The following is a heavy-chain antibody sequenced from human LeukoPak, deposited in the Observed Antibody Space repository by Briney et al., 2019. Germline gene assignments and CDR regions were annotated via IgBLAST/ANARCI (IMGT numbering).Heavy chain of an antibody. D-gene: IGHD3-9*01. J-gene: IGHJ6*02. CDR3: ARVDKPLYYYYGMAV. V-gene: IGHV1-8*01. CDR2: MNPNSGNT. Sequence: ASVKVSCKASGYTFTSYDINWVRQATGQGLEWMGWMNPNSGNTGYAQKFQGRVTMTRNTSISTAYMELSSLRSEDTAVYYCARVDKPLYYYYGMAVWGQGTTATVSS. CDR1: GYTFTSYD.